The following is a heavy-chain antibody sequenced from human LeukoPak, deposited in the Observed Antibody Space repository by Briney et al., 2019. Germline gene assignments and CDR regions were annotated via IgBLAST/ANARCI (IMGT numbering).Heavy chain of an antibody. CDR1: GGTFSSYA. D-gene: IGHD3-3*01. CDR3: ARGFEAIFGVVIITSSYNWFDP. V-gene: IGHV1-69*01. Sequence: ASVKVSCKASGGTFSSYAISWVRQAPGQGLEWIGGIIPIFGTANYAQKFQGRVTITADESTSTAYMELSSLRSEDTAVYYCARGFEAIFGVVIITSSYNWFDPWGQGTLVTVSS. CDR2: IIPIFGTA. J-gene: IGHJ5*02.